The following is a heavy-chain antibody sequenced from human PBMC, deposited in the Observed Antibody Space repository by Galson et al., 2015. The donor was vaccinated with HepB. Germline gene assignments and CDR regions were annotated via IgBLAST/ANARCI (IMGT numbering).Heavy chain of an antibody. CDR1: GFTFSSYG. D-gene: IGHD3-16*01. J-gene: IGHJ6*02. CDR3: AKDGGPLEADGMVV. CDR2: IRYDGSNK. Sequence: SLRLSCAASGFTFSSYGMHWVRQAPGKGLEWVAVIRYDGSNKYYADSVKGRFTISRDNSKNTLYLQMNSLRAEDTAVYYCAKDGGPLEADGMVVWGQGTMVTVSS. V-gene: IGHV3-30*18.